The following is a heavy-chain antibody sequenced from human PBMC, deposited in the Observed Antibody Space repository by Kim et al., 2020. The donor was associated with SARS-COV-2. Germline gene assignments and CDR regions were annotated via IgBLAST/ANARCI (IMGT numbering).Heavy chain of an antibody. CDR3: ARGDDYGAFDI. D-gene: IGHD4-17*01. J-gene: IGHJ3*02. Sequence: TYYNPSLKSRVTISVDTSKNQFSLKLSSVTAADTAVYYCARGDDYGAFDIWGQGTMVTVSS. V-gene: IGHV4-31*02. CDR2: T.